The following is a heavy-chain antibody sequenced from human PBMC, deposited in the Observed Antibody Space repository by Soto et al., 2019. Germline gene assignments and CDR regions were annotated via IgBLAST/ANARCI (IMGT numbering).Heavy chain of an antibody. CDR1: GGTFSSYA. D-gene: IGHD6-13*01. Sequence: GASVKVSCKASGGTFSSYAISWVRQAPGQGLEWMGGIIPIFGTANYAQKFQGRVTITADESTSTAYMELSSLRSEDTAVYYCARRHTAGPGYYYYGMDVWGQGTTVTVSS. J-gene: IGHJ6*02. V-gene: IGHV1-69*13. CDR3: ARRHTAGPGYYYYGMDV. CDR2: IIPIFGTA.